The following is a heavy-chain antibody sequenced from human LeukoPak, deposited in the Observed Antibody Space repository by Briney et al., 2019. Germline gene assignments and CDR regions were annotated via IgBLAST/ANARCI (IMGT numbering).Heavy chain of an antibody. Sequence: SQTLSLTCAISGDSVSTTSAGWNWIRQSPSRGLEWLGRAYYNSNWYYNYAVSVKGRITIHPDTPKNQFSLQLNSVTPEDTAVYYCARINSGSYSYAFDIWGQGTMVTVSS. CDR2: AYYNSNWYY. CDR1: GDSVSTTSAG. V-gene: IGHV6-1*01. D-gene: IGHD1-26*01. CDR3: ARINSGSYSYAFDI. J-gene: IGHJ3*02.